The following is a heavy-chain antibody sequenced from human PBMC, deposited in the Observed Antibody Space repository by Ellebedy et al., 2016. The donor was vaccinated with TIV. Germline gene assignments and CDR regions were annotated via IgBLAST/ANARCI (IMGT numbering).Heavy chain of an antibody. CDR3: AANYGSGSYGWFDP. CDR2: IVVGSGNT. J-gene: IGHJ5*02. V-gene: IGHV1-58*02. CDR1: GFTFTSSA. Sequence: AASVKVSCKASGFTFTSSAMQWVRQARGQRLEWIGWIVVGSGNTNYAQKFQERVTITRDMSTSTAYMELSSLRSEDTAVYYCAANYGSGSYGWFDPWGQGTLVTVSS. D-gene: IGHD3-10*01.